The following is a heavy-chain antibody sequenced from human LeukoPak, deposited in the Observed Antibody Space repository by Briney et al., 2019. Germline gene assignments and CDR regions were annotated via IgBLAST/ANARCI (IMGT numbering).Heavy chain of an antibody. CDR3: ASRMGIYGMDV. CDR1: GFTVGSNY. V-gene: IGHV3-21*01. Sequence: GGSLRLSCAASGFTVGSNYMSWVRQAPGKGLEWVSSISSSSSYIYYADSVKGRFTISRDNAKNSLYLQMNSLRAEDTAVYYCASRMGIYGMDVWGQGTTVTVSS. CDR2: ISSSSSYI. J-gene: IGHJ6*02.